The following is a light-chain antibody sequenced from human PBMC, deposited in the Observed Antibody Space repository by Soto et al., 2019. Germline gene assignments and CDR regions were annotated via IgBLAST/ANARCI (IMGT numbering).Light chain of an antibody. CDR1: SSDVGGYNF. CDR3: SSYTASSLYV. Sequence: QSVLTQPASVSGSPGQSITISCTGTSSDVGGYNFVSWYQQHSGKAPKLIIYEVSNRPSGVSDRFSGSKSAITASLTISGLQAEDEADYYCSSYTASSLYVFGTGTKVTVL. V-gene: IGLV2-14*01. CDR2: EVS. J-gene: IGLJ1*01.